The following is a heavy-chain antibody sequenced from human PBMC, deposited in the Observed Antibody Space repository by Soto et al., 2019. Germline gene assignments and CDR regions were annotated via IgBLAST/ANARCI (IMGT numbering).Heavy chain of an antibody. CDR2: IYSGGSR. Sequence: EVQLVESGGGLIQPGGSLRLSCEVSGFSVSGNYMSWVRQAPGKGLDWVSVIYSGGSRYYADSVRGRFTISRDESQNTLYLQTNNLRAEDTAVYYCARSMMVRGVLFDLWGRGSLVSVSS. V-gene: IGHV3-53*01. CDR3: ARSMMVRGVLFDL. J-gene: IGHJ4*02. D-gene: IGHD3-10*01. CDR1: GFSVSGNY.